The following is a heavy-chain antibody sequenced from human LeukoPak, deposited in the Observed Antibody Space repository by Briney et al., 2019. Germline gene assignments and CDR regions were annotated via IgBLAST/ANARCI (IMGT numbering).Heavy chain of an antibody. CDR3: ASLTYYFDSSGYYPGYFQH. CDR1: GFTFSDYY. V-gene: IGHV3-11*03. D-gene: IGHD3-22*01. CDR2: ISSSNSYT. J-gene: IGHJ1*01. Sequence: GGSLRLSCAASGFTFSDYYMSWIRQAPGKGLEWVSYISSSNSYTNYADSVEGRFYADSVKGRFTISRDNAKNSLYLQMNSLRAEDTAVYYCASLTYYFDSSGYYPGYFQHWGQGTLVTVSS.